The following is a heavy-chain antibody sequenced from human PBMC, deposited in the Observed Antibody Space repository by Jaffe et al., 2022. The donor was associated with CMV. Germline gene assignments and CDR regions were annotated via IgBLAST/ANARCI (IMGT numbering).Heavy chain of an antibody. CDR1: KFGLGTYA. CDR3: AKVLPGSRWYLGGGGWFES. V-gene: IGHV3-23*04. D-gene: IGHD6-13*01. J-gene: IGHJ5*01. CDR2: ISGGGDTKT. Sequence: EVHLVESGGGLVEPGESLRVSCSSSKFGLGTYAMSWVRQAPGKGLEWVSLISGGGDTKTYYADSVKGRFTISRDNSRNILFLQMGSLRAEDTAVYYCAKVLPGSRWYLGGGGWFESWGQGTLVTVSS.